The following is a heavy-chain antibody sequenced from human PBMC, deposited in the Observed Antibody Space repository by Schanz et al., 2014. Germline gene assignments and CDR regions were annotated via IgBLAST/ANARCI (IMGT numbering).Heavy chain of an antibody. CDR3: CLSGSSIYYHGVDV. D-gene: IGHD3-10*01. CDR1: GFTFSGSV. CDR2: IRSKADTYAT. J-gene: IGHJ6*02. V-gene: IGHV3-73*01. Sequence: EVQLVESGGGLVQPGGSLRLSCVASGFTFSGSVMHWVRQASGKGLEWVGRIRSKADTYATTYAAPLKGRITISRDDSKYAAYLQMHSLKPAATTVYYSCLSGSSIYYHGVDVWCQGTEVTVSS.